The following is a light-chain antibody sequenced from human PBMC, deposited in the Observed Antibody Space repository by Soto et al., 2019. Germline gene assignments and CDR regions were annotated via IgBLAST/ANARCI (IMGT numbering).Light chain of an antibody. CDR2: GAS. J-gene: IGKJ2*01. CDR1: QSVSTN. V-gene: IGKV3D-15*02. CDR3: LQFDNSPLYT. Sequence: VMTQSPATLSVSPGERAALSCRASQSVSTNLAWYQQKPGQAPRLLIYGASTRATGIPDRFSGSGSGTDFSLTISRLEPEDFAVYYCLQFDNSPLYTFGQGTKVDIK.